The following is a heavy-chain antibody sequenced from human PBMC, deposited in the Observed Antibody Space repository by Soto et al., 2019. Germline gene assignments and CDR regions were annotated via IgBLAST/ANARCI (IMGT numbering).Heavy chain of an antibody. J-gene: IGHJ4*02. CDR3: ARGRTVRNYADDSSDYFYFFDY. CDR1: GDSVSTFY. CDR2: VYYTGST. Sequence: LSLTCTVSGDSVSTFYWGWMRQSPGKELEWIGYVYYTGSTNYNPSLKSRVTISVDRSKNQFPLKLTSANAADTAVYYCARGRTVRNYADDSSDYFYFFDYWGQGTQVTVSS. D-gene: IGHD3-22*01. V-gene: IGHV4-59*02.